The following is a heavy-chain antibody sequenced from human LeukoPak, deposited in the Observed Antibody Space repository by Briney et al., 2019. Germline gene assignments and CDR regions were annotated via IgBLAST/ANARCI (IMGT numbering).Heavy chain of an antibody. Sequence: GGSLRLSCAASGFPFSSYAMSWVRQAPGTGLEWVSAISGSGGSTYYADSVKGRFTISRDNSKNTLYLQMNSLRAEDTAVYYCVKADGLPHDAFDIWGQGTMVTVSS. J-gene: IGHJ3*02. V-gene: IGHV3-23*01. CDR3: VKADGLPHDAFDI. CDR1: GFPFSSYA. D-gene: IGHD3-10*01. CDR2: ISGSGGST.